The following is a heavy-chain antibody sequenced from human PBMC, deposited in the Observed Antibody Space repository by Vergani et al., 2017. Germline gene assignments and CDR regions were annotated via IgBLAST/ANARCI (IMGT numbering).Heavy chain of an antibody. J-gene: IGHJ4*02. D-gene: IGHD4-17*01. CDR2: MNPNSGNT. V-gene: IGHV1-8*03. Sequence: QVQLVQSGAEVKRPGASVKVSCKASGYTFISYDINWVRQATGQGLEWMGWMNPNSGNTGYAQKFQGRVTLTRNTSITTAYMELSSLRSEDTAVYYCARATVTTAVSDYWGQGTLVTVSS. CDR1: GYTFISYD. CDR3: ARATVTTAVSDY.